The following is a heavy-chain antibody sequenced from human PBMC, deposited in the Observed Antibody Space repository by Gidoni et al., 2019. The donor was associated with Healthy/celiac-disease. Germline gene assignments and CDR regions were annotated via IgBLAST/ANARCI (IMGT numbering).Heavy chain of an antibody. CDR1: GFTFSSYG. CDR2: ISYDGSNK. J-gene: IGHJ4*02. Sequence: QVQLVESGGGVVQPGRSLRLSCAASGFTFSSYGMHWVRQAPGKGLEWVAVISYDGSNKYYADSVKGRFTISRDNSKNTLYLQMNSLRAEDTAVYYCAKDSWGTMVRGVIDYWGQGTLVTVSS. V-gene: IGHV3-30*18. CDR3: AKDSWGTMVRGVIDY. D-gene: IGHD3-10*01.